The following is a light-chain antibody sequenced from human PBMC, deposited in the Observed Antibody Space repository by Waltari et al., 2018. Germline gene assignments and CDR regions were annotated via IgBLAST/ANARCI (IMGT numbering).Light chain of an antibody. V-gene: IGKV3-20*01. J-gene: IGKJ2*01. Sequence: YVAWYQQKPGQAHGRLIDGASSRAAGVPDRFSGSGSGTDFALTISRLEPEDFAVYYCQQYGSSIMYTFGQGTKLEIK. CDR1: Y. CDR3: QQYGSSIMYT. CDR2: GAS.